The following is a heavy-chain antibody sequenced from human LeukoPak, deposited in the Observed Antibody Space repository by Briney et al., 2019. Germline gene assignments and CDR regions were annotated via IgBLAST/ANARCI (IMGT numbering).Heavy chain of an antibody. CDR1: GGSISSSSYY. CDR2: IYYSGST. Sequence: SETLSLTCTVSGGSISSSSYYWGWIRQPPGKGLEWIGSIYYSGSTYYNPSLKSRVTISVDTSKNQFSLKLSSVTAADTAVYYCARTPYLYSGRHTSRKYYFDYWGQGTLVTVSS. V-gene: IGHV4-39*07. J-gene: IGHJ4*02. D-gene: IGHD1-26*01. CDR3: ARTPYLYSGRHTSRKYYFDY.